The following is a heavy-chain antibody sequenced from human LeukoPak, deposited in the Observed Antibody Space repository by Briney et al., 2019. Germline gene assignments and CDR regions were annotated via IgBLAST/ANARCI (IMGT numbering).Heavy chain of an antibody. CDR3: TRDDTTAQGDY. J-gene: IGHJ4*02. CDR2: IDPNSGGT. V-gene: IGHV1-2*02. D-gene: IGHD4-4*01. CDR1: GYTFTDYY. Sequence: ASVKVCCKASGYTFTDYYIHWVRQAPGQGLGWMGWIDPNSGGTNYAQKFQGRVTMTRDTSISTAYMELSSLRSDDTAMYYCTRDDTTAQGDYWGQGTLVTVSS.